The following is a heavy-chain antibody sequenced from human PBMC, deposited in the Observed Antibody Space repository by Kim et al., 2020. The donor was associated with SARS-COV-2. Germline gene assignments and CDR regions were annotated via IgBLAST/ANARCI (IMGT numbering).Heavy chain of an antibody. Sequence: GGSLRLSCAASGFIFSNYNMNWVRQAPGKGLEWVSSISTTSTYIYYADSVQGRFTISRDNAKNSLWLQMNSLRAEDTAVYYCARERTYSSSWYQFYFDNWGQGSLVSVSS. CDR2: ISTTSTYI. J-gene: IGHJ4*02. CDR3: ARERTYSSSWYQFYFDN. CDR1: GFIFSNYN. D-gene: IGHD6-13*01. V-gene: IGHV3-21*01.